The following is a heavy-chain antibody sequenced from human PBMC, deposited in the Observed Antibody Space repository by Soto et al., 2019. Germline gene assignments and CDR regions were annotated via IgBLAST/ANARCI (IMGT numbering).Heavy chain of an antibody. CDR3: ARESEYCSGGSCHNYSFDY. J-gene: IGHJ4*02. Sequence: PGGSLRLSCAASGFTVSSNYMSWVRQAPGKGLEWVSVIYSGGSTYYADSVKGRFTISRDNSKNTLYLQMNSLRAEDTAVYYCARESEYCSGGSCHNYSFDYWGQGTLVTLSS. D-gene: IGHD2-15*01. V-gene: IGHV3-53*01. CDR1: GFTVSSNY. CDR2: IYSGGST.